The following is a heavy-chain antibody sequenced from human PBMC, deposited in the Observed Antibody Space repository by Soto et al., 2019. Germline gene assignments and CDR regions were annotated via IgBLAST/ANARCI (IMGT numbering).Heavy chain of an antibody. CDR3: ARLQGENIAVAPNYYYAMDV. CDR2: IYPGDSDT. V-gene: IGHV5-51*01. Sequence: GESLKISCQGSGYNFPYYWIAWMRQIPGKALEWMGIIYPGDSDTRYSLSFQGQVTISVDKSTTTAFLQWSSLKASDTAMYYCARLQGENIAVAPNYYYAMDVWGQGTMVTVSS. CDR1: GYNFPYYW. J-gene: IGHJ6*02. D-gene: IGHD6-19*01.